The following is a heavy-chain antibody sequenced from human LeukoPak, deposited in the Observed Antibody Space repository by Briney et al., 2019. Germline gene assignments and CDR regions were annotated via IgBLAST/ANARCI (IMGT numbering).Heavy chain of an antibody. D-gene: IGHD6-19*01. Sequence: GASVKVSCKVSGYTLIELSTQWVRQAPGKGLEWMGGVNLEHGNPVYAQKFQGRISMTEDRTTDTAYMELISLTSEGTAVYYCAKGVAVAGTPPGGDYWGQGTLLTVS. V-gene: IGHV1-24*01. CDR2: VNLEHGNP. CDR1: GYTLIELS. CDR3: AKGVAVAGTPPGGDY. J-gene: IGHJ4*02.